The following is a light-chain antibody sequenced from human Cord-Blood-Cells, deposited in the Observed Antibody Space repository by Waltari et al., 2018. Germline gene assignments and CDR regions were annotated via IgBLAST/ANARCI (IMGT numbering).Light chain of an antibody. V-gene: IGLV2-23*01. CDR2: EGS. Sequence: QSALTHPPPVSGSPGQSLTISGTATSSDVGSYTLVSWYQQSPGKAPKLMIYEGSKRPSGVSNRFSGSKSGNTASLTISGLQAEDEADYYCCSYAGSSTWVFGGGTKLTVL. J-gene: IGLJ3*02. CDR1: SSDVGSYTL. CDR3: CSYAGSSTWV.